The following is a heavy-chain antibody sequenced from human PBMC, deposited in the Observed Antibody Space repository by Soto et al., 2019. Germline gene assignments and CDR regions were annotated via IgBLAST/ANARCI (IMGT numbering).Heavy chain of an antibody. CDR3: ASEATVTTPRGFDP. Sequence: QVQLVQSGAEVKKPGASVKVSCKASGYTFISYDINWVRQATGQGLEWMGWMNPNSGNTGYAQKFQGRVTMTRNTSISTAYMELSSLRSEDTAVYYCASEATVTTPRGFDPWGQGTLVTVSS. J-gene: IGHJ5*02. CDR2: MNPNSGNT. CDR1: GYTFISYD. D-gene: IGHD4-17*01. V-gene: IGHV1-8*01.